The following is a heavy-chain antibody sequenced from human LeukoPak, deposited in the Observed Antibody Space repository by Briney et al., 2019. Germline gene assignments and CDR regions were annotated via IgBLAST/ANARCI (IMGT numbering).Heavy chain of an antibody. CDR3: ARGWDSSGWYDYYYMDV. CDR2: ISSSSSYI. CDR1: GFPLSSYS. J-gene: IGHJ6*03. D-gene: IGHD6-19*01. V-gene: IGHV3-21*01. Sequence: GGSLRLFCAASGFPLSSYSVNWLRQSRGKGLEWVSSISSSSSYIYYADSVKGSFTISRDNAKNSLYLQMNRLRVEDTAVYYCARGWDSSGWYDYYYMDVWGKGTTVTVSS.